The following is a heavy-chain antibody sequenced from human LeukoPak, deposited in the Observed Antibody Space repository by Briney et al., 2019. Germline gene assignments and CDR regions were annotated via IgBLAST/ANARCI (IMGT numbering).Heavy chain of an antibody. CDR1: GGSFSGYY. V-gene: IGHV4-34*01. D-gene: IGHD1-26*01. J-gene: IGHJ4*02. CDR3: ARAPNSGSYHDY. Sequence: SETLSLTCAVYGGSFSGYYWSWIRQPPGKGLEWIGETNHSGSTNYNPSLKSRVTISVDTSKNQFSLKLSSVTAADTAVYYCARAPNSGSYHDYWGQGTLVTVSS. CDR2: TNHSGST.